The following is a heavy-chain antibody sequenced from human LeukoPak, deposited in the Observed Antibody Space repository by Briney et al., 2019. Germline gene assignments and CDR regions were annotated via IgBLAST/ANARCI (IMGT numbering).Heavy chain of an antibody. J-gene: IGHJ4*02. Sequence: QTGGSLRLSCAASGFTFSSYEMNWVRQAPGKGLEWVSYIYSSGGNIYYADSVKGRFTISRDNAKNSLYLQMNSLRAEDTAVYYCARVRSSSWYYFDYWGQGTLVTVSS. CDR2: IYSSGGNI. CDR3: ARVRSSSWYYFDY. CDR1: GFTFSSYE. D-gene: IGHD6-13*01. V-gene: IGHV3-48*03.